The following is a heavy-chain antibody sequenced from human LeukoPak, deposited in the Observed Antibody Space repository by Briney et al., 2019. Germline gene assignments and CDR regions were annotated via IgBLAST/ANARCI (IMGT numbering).Heavy chain of an antibody. CDR2: IIPILGIA. V-gene: IGHV1-69*04. D-gene: IGHD2-2*01. J-gene: IGHJ4*02. CDR3: ARELVSPHQLDY. CDR1: GGTFSSYA. Sequence: ASVKVSCKASGGTFSSYAICWVRQAPGQGLEWMGRIIPILGIANYAQKFQGRVTITADKSTSTAYMELSSLRSEDTAVYYCARELVSPHQLDYWGQGTLVTVSS.